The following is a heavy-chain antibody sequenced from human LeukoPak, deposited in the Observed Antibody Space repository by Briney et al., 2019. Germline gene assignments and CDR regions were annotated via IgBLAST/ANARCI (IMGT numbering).Heavy chain of an antibody. Sequence: GASVKVSCKASGYTPTTYYIHWVRQAPGQGLEWMGIINPSIDSINYARKFQRRVTMTSDTSTSTVYMELSDLRSEDTAVYYCAREWRIQLYLPDYWGQGTLVTVSS. V-gene: IGHV1-46*01. D-gene: IGHD5-18*01. CDR2: INPSIDSI. J-gene: IGHJ4*02. CDR3: AREWRIQLYLPDY. CDR1: GYTPTTYY.